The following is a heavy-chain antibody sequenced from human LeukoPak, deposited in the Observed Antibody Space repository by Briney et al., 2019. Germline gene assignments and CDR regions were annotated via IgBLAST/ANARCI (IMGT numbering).Heavy chain of an antibody. D-gene: IGHD3-10*02. Sequence: GGSLRLSCAASGFTVSSNYMSWVRQAPGKGLEWVSVIYSGGSTYYADSVKGRFTISRDNSKNTLYLQMNSLRAEDTAVYYCASTVRGVMGPYYWGQGTLVTVSS. CDR2: IYSGGST. CDR3: ASTVRGVMGPYY. V-gene: IGHV3-53*01. CDR1: GFTVSSNY. J-gene: IGHJ4*02.